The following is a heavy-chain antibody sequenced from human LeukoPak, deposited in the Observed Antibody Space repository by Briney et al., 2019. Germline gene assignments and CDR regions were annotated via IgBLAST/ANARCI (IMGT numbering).Heavy chain of an antibody. CDR2: ISGSGGST. CDR3: AKGDPYDFWSGYSTYYYGMDV. Sequence: GGSLRLSCAASGFTFSSYAMSWVRQAPGKGLEWVSAISGSGGSTYYADSVKGRFTIYRDNSKNTLYLQTNSLRAEDTAVYYCAKGDPYDFWSGYSTYYYGMDVWGQGTTVTVSS. J-gene: IGHJ6*02. V-gene: IGHV3-23*01. CDR1: GFTFSSYA. D-gene: IGHD3-3*01.